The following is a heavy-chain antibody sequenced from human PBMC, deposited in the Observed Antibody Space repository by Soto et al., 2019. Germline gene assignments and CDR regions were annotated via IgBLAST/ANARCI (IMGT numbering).Heavy chain of an antibody. CDR1: GFTFSSHA. J-gene: IGHJ4*02. CDR3: ARACHYYGSGSYSDFDY. V-gene: IGHV3-30-3*01. D-gene: IGHD3-10*01. CDR2: ISYDGGNK. Sequence: QVQLVESGGGVVQPGTSLRLSCAASGFTFSSHAMHWVRQAPGKGLEWVALISYDGGNKDYTDSVEGRFTISRDDSKNTLYLHMNSLRSEDTAVYYCARACHYYGSGSYSDFDYWGQGTLVTVSS.